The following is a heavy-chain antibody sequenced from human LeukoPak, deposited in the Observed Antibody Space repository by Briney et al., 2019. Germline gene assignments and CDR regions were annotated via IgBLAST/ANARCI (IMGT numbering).Heavy chain of an antibody. CDR1: GFTFSSFG. CDR2: ISGSGVST. V-gene: IGHV3-23*01. CDR3: AKCILTGYYKGYMDV. D-gene: IGHD3-9*01. J-gene: IGHJ6*03. Sequence: GGTLRLSCAASGFTFSSFGMSWARQAPGKGLEWVSAISGSGVSTYYADSVKGRFTISRDNSKNSLYLQMNSLRAEDTAVYYCAKCILTGYYKGYMDVWGKGTTVTISS.